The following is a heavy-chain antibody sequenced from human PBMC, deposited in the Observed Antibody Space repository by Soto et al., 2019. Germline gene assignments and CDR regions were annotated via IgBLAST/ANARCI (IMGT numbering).Heavy chain of an antibody. CDR3: ARVRKSGPPVVVVADDAFDI. CDR2: IIPIFGTA. CDR1: GGTFSSYA. J-gene: IGHJ3*02. V-gene: IGHV1-69*06. D-gene: IGHD2-15*01. Sequence: GASVKVSCKASGGTFSSYAISWVRQAPGQGLEWMGGIIPIFGTANYAQKFQGRVTITADKSTSTAYMELSSLRSEDTAVYYCARVRKSGPPVVVVADDAFDIWGQGTMVTVSS.